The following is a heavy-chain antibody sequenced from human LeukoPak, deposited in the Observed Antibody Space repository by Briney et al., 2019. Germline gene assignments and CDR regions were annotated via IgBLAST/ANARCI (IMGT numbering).Heavy chain of an antibody. Sequence: ASVKVSCKASGYTFTGYYMHWVRQAPGQGLEWMGWINPNSGGTNYAQKFRSRVTMTRDTSISTAYMELSRLRSDDTAVYYCASRIQLWLRSGGKIWGQGTLVTVSS. J-gene: IGHJ4*02. CDR3: ASRIQLWLRSGGKI. V-gene: IGHV1-2*02. D-gene: IGHD5-18*01. CDR1: GYTFTGYY. CDR2: INPNSGGT.